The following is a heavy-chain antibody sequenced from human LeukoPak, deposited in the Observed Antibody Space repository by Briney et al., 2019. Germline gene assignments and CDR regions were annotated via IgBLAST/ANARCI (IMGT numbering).Heavy chain of an antibody. CDR3: ARGRIVVVPAVRGWFDP. CDR1: GGSFSGYY. Sequence: MPSETLSLTCAVYGGSFSGYYWSWIRQPPGKGLEWIGEINHSGSTNYNPSLKSRVTISIDTSKNQFSLKLSSVTAADTAVYYCARGRIVVVPAVRGWFDPWGQGTLVTVSS. V-gene: IGHV4-34*01. CDR2: INHSGST. D-gene: IGHD2-2*01. J-gene: IGHJ5*02.